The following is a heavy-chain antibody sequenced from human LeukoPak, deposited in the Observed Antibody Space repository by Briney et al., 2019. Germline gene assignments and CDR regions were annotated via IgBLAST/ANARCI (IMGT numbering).Heavy chain of an antibody. J-gene: IGHJ4*02. CDR3: ARQRYYYDSSGYSALSYFDY. V-gene: IGHV4-34*01. CDR1: GGSFSGYY. D-gene: IGHD3-22*01. CDR2: INHSGST. Sequence: SETLSFTCAVYGGSFSGYYWSWIRQPPGKGLEWIGEINHSGSTNYNPSLKSRVTISVDTSKKQFSLKLRSVTAADTAVYYCARQRYYYDSSGYSALSYFDYWGQGTLVTVSS.